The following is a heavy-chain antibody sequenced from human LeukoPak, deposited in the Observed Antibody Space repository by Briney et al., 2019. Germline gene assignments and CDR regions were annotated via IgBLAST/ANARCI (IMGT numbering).Heavy chain of an antibody. J-gene: IGHJ4*02. CDR3: AKEGYGSRSPFFDY. CDR2: ISWDGGST. D-gene: IGHD2-2*01. Sequence: GGSLRLSCAASGFTFDDYTMHWVRQATGKGLEWVSLISWDGGSTYYADSVKGRFTISRDNSKNSLYLQMNSLRTEDTALYYCAKEGYGSRSPFFDYWGQGTLVTVSS. CDR1: GFTFDDYT. V-gene: IGHV3-43*01.